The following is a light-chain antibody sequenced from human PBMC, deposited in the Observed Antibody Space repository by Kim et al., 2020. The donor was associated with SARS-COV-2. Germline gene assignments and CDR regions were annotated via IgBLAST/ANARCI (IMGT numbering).Light chain of an antibody. Sequence: EVVLTQSPGTLSLSPGERATLSCRASQSVTANKLAWIQQKPGQAPRFLIYRASSRATGIPDRFSGSGSGTDFTLTISRLEPEDFAVYYCQQYFTAPLTVGGGTKLEIK. V-gene: IGKV3-20*01. CDR2: RAS. J-gene: IGKJ4*01. CDR1: QSVTANK. CDR3: QQYFTAPLT.